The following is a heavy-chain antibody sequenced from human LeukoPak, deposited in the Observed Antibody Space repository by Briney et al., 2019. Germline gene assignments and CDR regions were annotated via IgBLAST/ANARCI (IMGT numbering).Heavy chain of an antibody. Sequence: GGSLRLSCAASGFTFSSYTIHWVHQPPGKGLEWVAVISFDGSNKYYADSVKGRFTISRDNSKDTLYLHMSNLRAEDTAIYYCAKADGICTGGICYRHFDNWGQGTLVTVSS. D-gene: IGHD2-8*02. CDR1: GFTFSSYT. CDR3: AKADGICTGGICYRHFDN. J-gene: IGHJ4*02. V-gene: IGHV3-30-3*01. CDR2: ISFDGSNK.